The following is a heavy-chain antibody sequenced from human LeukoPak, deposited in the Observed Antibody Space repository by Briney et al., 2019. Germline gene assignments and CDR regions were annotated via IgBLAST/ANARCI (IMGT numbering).Heavy chain of an antibody. CDR3: ARRIARGVNTHGY. D-gene: IGHD3-10*01. CDR2: IYPGDSDT. V-gene: IGHV5-51*01. CDR1: GCSIISYY. J-gene: IGHJ4*02. Sequence: AESLLISSWGAGCSIISYYVGSLGQMPGKGLEWMGIIYPGDSDTRYSPSFQGQVTISADKYISTAYLQWSSLTAYDIALNYCARRIARGVNTHGYWGQGTLVTVSS.